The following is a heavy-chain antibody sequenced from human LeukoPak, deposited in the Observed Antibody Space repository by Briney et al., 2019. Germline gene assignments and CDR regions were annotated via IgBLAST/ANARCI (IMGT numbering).Heavy chain of an antibody. CDR1: GGAFSSYA. CDR2: MLPIFGTA. J-gene: IGHJ4*02. V-gene: IGHV1-69*13. Sequence: SVKVSCKASGGAFSSYAISWVRQAPGQGLEWMGGMLPIFGTANYAQKFQGRVTITADESSNTASLDLSSLTSEDTAVYYCATDPNPYSSTSGYFDFWGQGTLVTVSS. CDR3: ATDPNPYSSTSGYFDF. D-gene: IGHD6-13*01.